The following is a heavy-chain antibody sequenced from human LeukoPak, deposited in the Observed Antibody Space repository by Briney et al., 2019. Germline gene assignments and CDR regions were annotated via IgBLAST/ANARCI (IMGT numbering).Heavy chain of an antibody. CDR1: GFTFSSY. CDR2: ITSGSSYI. V-gene: IGHV3-21*01. D-gene: IGHD5/OR15-5a*01. Sequence: GGSLRLSCAASGFTFSSYMNWVRQAPGKGLEWVSSITSGSSYIYYADSVKGRFTISRDNAKSSLFLQMNSLRAEDTAVYYCGLGGVYPTGWFDPWGQGTLVTVSS. J-gene: IGHJ5*02. CDR3: GLGGVYPTGWFDP.